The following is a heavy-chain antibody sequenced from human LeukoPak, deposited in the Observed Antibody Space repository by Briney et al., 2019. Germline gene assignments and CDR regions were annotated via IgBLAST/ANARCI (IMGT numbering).Heavy chain of an antibody. V-gene: IGHV3-30*02. Sequence: GGSLRLSCAASGFTFSSYGMHWVRQAPGKGLEWVAFIRYDGSNKYYADSVKGRFTISRDNSKNTLYLQMNSLRAEDTAVYYCAKGFKFTYYYGSDYFDYWGQGTLVTVSS. CDR3: AKGFKFTYYYGSDYFDY. D-gene: IGHD3-10*01. J-gene: IGHJ4*02. CDR2: IRYDGSNK. CDR1: GFTFSSYG.